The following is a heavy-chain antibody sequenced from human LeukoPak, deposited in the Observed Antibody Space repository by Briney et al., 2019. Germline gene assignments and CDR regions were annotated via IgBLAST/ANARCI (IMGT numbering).Heavy chain of an antibody. CDR3: AREHYYDSSGYYAYYFDY. V-gene: IGHV4-31*03. Sequence: SETLSLTCTVSGGSISSGGYYWSWIRQHPGKGLEWIGYIYYSGSTYYNPSLKSRVTISVDTSKNQFSLKLSSVTAADTAVYYCAREHYYDSSGYYAYYFDYWGQGTLVTVSS. D-gene: IGHD3-22*01. CDR1: GGSISSGGYY. CDR2: IYYSGST. J-gene: IGHJ4*02.